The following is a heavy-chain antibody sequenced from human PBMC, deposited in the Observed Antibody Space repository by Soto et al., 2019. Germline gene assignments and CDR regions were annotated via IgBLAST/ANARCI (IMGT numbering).Heavy chain of an antibody. CDR3: ARHPPLPLAGPNRRAFDF. CDR2: ISPGDSDT. CDR1: GYSFTTYW. V-gene: IGHV5-51*01. J-gene: IGHJ4*02. Sequence: PGESLKISCKGSGYSFTTYWIAWVRQMPGQGLEWMGIISPGDSDTRYSASFQGQVTFSVDKSITTAYLQWYTLMASDTAMYYCARHPPLPLAGPNRRAFDFWGQGTPVTVSS.